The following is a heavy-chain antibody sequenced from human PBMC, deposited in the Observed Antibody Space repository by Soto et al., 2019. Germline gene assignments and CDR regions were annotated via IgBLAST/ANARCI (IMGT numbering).Heavy chain of an antibody. V-gene: IGHV2-5*02. J-gene: IGHJ4*02. CDR1: GFSLSTSGVG. CDR2: IYWDDDK. CDR3: AHRQIGDYAVDY. Sequence: QITLKESGPTLVKPTQTLTLTCSFSGFSLSTSGVGVGWIRQPPGKALEWLALIYWDDDKRYSPSLKSRLTITKDTSKNQVVLTMTNMDPVDTATYDCAHRQIGDYAVDYRGQGTLVTVSS. D-gene: IGHD4-17*01.